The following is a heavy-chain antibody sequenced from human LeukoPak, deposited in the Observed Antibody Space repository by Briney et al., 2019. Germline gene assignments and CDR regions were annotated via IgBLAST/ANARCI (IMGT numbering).Heavy chain of an antibody. V-gene: IGHV1-69*13. CDR3: ARDGRQQLANWFDP. Sequence: ASVKVSCKASGGTFSNYAISWVRQAPGQGLEWMGGIIPIFGTAKYAQKFQGRVTITADESTSTAYMELSNLRSEDTAVYYCARDGRQQLANWFDPWGQGTLVTVSS. CDR2: IIPIFGTA. D-gene: IGHD6-13*01. J-gene: IGHJ5*02. CDR1: GGTFSNYA.